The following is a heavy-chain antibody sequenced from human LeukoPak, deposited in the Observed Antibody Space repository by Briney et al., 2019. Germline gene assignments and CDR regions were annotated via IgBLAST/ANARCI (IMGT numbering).Heavy chain of an antibody. CDR2: IFYSGST. V-gene: IGHV4-38-2*01. CDR3: TFNLGSGSYGFDM. CDR1: GFTFSSYA. J-gene: IGHJ3*02. Sequence: GSLRLSCAASGFTFSSYAMSWIRQPPGKGLEWIGSIFYSGSTYYNPSLKSRVTISLDMSKNQFSLKLSSVTAADTAVYYCTFNLGSGSYGFDMWGQGTMVTVSS. D-gene: IGHD3-10*01.